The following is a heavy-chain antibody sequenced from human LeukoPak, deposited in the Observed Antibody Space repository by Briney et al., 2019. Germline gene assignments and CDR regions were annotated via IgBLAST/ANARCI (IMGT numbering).Heavy chain of an antibody. Sequence: SETLSLTCTVSGGSISSYYWSWIRQPAGKGLEWVGRIYTSGSTNYNPSLKSRVTMSVDTSKNQFSLKLSSVTAADTAVYYCARERIVGATYWFDPWGQGTLVTVSS. CDR3: ARERIVGATYWFDP. V-gene: IGHV4-4*07. D-gene: IGHD1-26*01. J-gene: IGHJ5*02. CDR1: GGSISSYY. CDR2: IYTSGST.